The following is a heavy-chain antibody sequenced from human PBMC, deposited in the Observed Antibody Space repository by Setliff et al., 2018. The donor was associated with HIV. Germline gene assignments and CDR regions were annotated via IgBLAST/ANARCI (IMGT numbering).Heavy chain of an antibody. CDR2: IRRKAYGGTT. V-gene: IGHV3-49*04. J-gene: IGHJ6*03. Sequence: AYSWGWVRQAPGKGLEWVGFIRRKAYGGTTEYAASVKGSFTISRDDSKSIAYLQMNSLKAEDTAVYYCSRVQWVVAAIEDFYYMDVWGKGTTVTVSS. CDR3: SRVQWVVAAIEDFYYMDV. CDR1: AYS. D-gene: IGHD2-15*01.